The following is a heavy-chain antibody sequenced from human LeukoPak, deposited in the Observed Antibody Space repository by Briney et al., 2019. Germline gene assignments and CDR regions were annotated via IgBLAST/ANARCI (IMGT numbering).Heavy chain of an antibody. Sequence: GGSLRLSCAASGFTFSSYGMHWVRQAPGKGLEWVAVISYDGSNKYYADSVKGRFTISRDNSKNTLYLQMNSLRAEDTAVYYCAKDWYGDYVEGGAFDIWGQGTMVTVSS. CDR2: ISYDGSNK. D-gene: IGHD4-17*01. V-gene: IGHV3-30*18. CDR1: GFTFSSYG. J-gene: IGHJ3*02. CDR3: AKDWYGDYVEGGAFDI.